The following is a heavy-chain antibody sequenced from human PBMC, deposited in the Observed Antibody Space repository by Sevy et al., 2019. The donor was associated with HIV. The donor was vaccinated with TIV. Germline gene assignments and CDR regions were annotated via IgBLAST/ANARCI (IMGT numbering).Heavy chain of an antibody. CDR2: MNPNSGNT. Sequence: ASVKVSCKASGYTFTSYDINWVRQATGQGLEWMGWMNPNSGNTGYAQKFRGRVTMTRNTSISTAYMELSSLRSEDTAVYYCAREGYYYGSGSYTALNWFDPWGQGTLVTVSS. CDR3: AREGYYYGSGSYTALNWFDP. D-gene: IGHD3-10*01. CDR1: GYTFTSYD. J-gene: IGHJ5*02. V-gene: IGHV1-8*01.